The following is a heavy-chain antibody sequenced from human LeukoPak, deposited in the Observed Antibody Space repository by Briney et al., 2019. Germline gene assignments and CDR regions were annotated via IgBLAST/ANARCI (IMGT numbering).Heavy chain of an antibody. CDR3: AIERTPDYGDNVFDY. J-gene: IGHJ4*02. CDR2: INHSGST. CDR1: GGSFSGYY. V-gene: IGHV4-34*01. Sequence: SETLSLTCAVYGGSFSGYYWSWIRQPPGKGLEWIGEINHSGSTNYNPSLKSRVTISVDTSKNQFSLKLGSVTAADTAVYYCAIERTPDYGDNVFDYWGQGTLVTVSS. D-gene: IGHD4-17*01.